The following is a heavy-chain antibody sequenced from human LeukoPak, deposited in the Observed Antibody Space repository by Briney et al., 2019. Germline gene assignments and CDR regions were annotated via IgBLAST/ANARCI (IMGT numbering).Heavy chain of an antibody. Sequence: PGGSLRLSCAASGFTFSSYGMHWVRQAPGKGLEWVAFRRYDGSNKYYADSVKGRFTISRDNSKNTLYLQMNSLRAEDTAVYYCAKAGYYYDSSGYQSFDYWGQGTLVTVSS. CDR1: GFTFSSYG. J-gene: IGHJ4*02. CDR2: RRYDGSNK. CDR3: AKAGYYYDSSGYQSFDY. V-gene: IGHV3-30*02. D-gene: IGHD3-22*01.